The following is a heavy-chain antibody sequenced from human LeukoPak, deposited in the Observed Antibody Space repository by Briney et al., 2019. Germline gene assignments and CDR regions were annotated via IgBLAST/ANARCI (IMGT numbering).Heavy chain of an antibody. J-gene: IGHJ3*02. CDR3: ARDGGIDAFDI. V-gene: IGHV3-53*01. CDR2: IYSGGNT. CDR1: GFTVSSNY. D-gene: IGHD3-16*01. Sequence: PRGSLRLSCAASGFTVSSNYMSWVRKAPGKGLEWVSVIYSGGNTYSADSVKGRFTISRDNSKNTLYLQMNSLRGEDTAVYYCARDGGIDAFDIWGQGTMVIVSS.